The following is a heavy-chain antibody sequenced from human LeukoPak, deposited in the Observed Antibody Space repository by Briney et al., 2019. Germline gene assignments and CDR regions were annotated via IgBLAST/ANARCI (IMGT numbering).Heavy chain of an antibody. V-gene: IGHV3-23*01. J-gene: IGHJ4*02. CDR3: AKGTERYREVSSFDF. CDR1: GFTFSSYA. CDR2: ITARGDGT. Sequence: PGGSLGLSCAASGFTFSSYAMNWVRQAPGKGLEWVSAITARGDGTYYADLVKGRFTISRDNSKNTLYLQMDSLRAEDSAAYYCAKGTERYREVSSFDFWGQGTLVTVSS. D-gene: IGHD3-10*01.